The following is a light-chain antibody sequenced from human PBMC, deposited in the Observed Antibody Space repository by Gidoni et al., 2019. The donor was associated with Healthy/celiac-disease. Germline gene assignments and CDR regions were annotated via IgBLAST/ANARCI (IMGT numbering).Light chain of an antibody. CDR1: QDISNY. CDR2: DAS. Sequence: DIPMTQSPSSLSASVGDRVTITCQASQDISNYLNWYQQKPGKAPKLLIYDASNLETGVPSRFSGSGSGTDFTFTISSLQPEDIATYYCQQYDNLPITFGQGTRLEMK. J-gene: IGKJ5*01. V-gene: IGKV1-33*01. CDR3: QQYDNLPIT.